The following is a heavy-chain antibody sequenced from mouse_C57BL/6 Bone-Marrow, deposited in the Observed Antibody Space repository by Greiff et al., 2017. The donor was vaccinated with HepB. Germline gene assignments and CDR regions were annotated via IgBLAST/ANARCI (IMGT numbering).Heavy chain of an antibody. Sequence: EVQLVESGGGLVKPGGSLKLSCAASGFTFSDYGMHWVRQAPEKGLEWVAYISSGSSTIYYADTVKGRFTISRDNAKNTLFLQMTSLTSEDTAMYYCAPYYYGSSSAWFAYWGQGTLVTVSA. CDR1: GFTFSDYG. V-gene: IGHV5-17*01. J-gene: IGHJ3*01. D-gene: IGHD1-1*01. CDR2: ISSGSSTI. CDR3: APYYYGSSSAWFAY.